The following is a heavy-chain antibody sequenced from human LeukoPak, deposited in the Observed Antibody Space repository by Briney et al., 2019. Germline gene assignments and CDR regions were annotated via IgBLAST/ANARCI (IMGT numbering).Heavy chain of an antibody. CDR2: ISGDGGST. J-gene: IGHJ4*02. D-gene: IGHD3-22*01. V-gene: IGHV3-43*02. CDR1: GLNFDDYA. CDR3: AKDRISSSAYYANGPPDY. Sequence: GGSLRLSCAASGLNFDDYAMHWARQAPGKGLEWVSLISGDGGSTYYAGSVKGRFTISRDNSKNSLYLQMNSLRTEDTALYYCAKDRISSSAYYANGPPDYWGQGTLVTVSS.